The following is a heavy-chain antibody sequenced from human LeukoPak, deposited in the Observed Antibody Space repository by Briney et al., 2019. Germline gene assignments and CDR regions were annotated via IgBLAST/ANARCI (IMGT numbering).Heavy chain of an antibody. J-gene: IGHJ5*02. CDR2: IKPVGSAT. V-gene: IGHV3-7*01. D-gene: IGHD6-6*01. Sequence: GGSLRLSCAASGFSFSNFWMSWVHQAPGKGLEWVANIKPVGSATNYVDSVKGRFTISRDNAKNSLDLQMNSLRAEDTAVYYCARGGGSSSWGQGTLVTVSS. CDR3: ARGGGSSS. CDR1: GFSFSNFW.